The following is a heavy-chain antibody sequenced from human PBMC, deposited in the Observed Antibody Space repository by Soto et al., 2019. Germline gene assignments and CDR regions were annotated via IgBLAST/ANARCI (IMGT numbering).Heavy chain of an antibody. Sequence: QVHLVQSGAEVKKPGASVKVSCMASGYNFIAQNIHWVRQAPGLCLEWMGTMNPKNGGSDYAQEFQGRVTVTRDTSISTVYMELTSLKSDDTAVYYCARERHLNSPSDAFDLWGQGTMVIVSS. D-gene: IGHD1-7*01. CDR2: MNPKNGGS. J-gene: IGHJ3*01. V-gene: IGHV1-2*02. CDR3: ARERHLNSPSDAFDL. CDR1: GYNFIAQN.